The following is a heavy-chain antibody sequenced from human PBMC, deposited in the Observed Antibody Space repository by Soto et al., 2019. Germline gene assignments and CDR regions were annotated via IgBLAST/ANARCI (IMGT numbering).Heavy chain of an antibody. Sequence: QTLSITCAISGDRVSRNTASWNWIRQSPSRGLEWLGRTYFRSKWYNDYAVSAKSRIIINPDTSNNQFSLQLNSVTPEDTAGYFCAIVDNLGTKNGYAFDPWCHGSMVTGSS. D-gene: IGHD5-12*01. J-gene: IGHJ5*02. V-gene: IGHV6-1*01. CDR3: AIVDNLGTKNGYAFDP. CDR1: GDRVSRNTAS. CDR2: TYFRSKWYN.